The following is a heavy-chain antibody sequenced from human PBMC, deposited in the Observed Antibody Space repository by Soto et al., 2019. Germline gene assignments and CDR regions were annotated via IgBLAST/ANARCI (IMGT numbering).Heavy chain of an antibody. Sequence: GGSLRLSCVGSGFTFSSYGMHWVRQAPDKGLECVAVISDTGSSHYYAASVQGRFTISRENSKNTLSLHMDRLRVEDTAVYSCAKDRGGDCPDNSCYFGADYWGQGT. V-gene: IGHV3-30*18. CDR3: AKDRGGDCPDNSCYFGADY. CDR2: ISDTGSSH. J-gene: IGHJ4*02. D-gene: IGHD2-2*01. CDR1: GFTFSSYG.